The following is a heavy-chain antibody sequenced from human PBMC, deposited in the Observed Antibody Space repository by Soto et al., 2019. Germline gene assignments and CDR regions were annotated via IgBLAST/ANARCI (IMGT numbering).Heavy chain of an antibody. V-gene: IGHV3-23*01. D-gene: IGHD2-2*01. Sequence: VQLLESGGGLVQPGGSLRLSCVGSGLTFSGYAMTWVRQAPGKGLEWVSTISGAGGLTYYADSVKGRFTVSRDNSKNTLYLQMNGLRAEDTALYHCANLRYCTTTSCSNFDYWGQGTLVTVSS. J-gene: IGHJ4*02. CDR3: ANLRYCTTTSCSNFDY. CDR2: ISGAGGLT. CDR1: GLTFSGYA.